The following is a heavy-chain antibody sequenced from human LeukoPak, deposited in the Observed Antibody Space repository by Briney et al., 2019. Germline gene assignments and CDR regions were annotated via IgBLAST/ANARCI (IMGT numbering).Heavy chain of an antibody. CDR3: ARDRAYYYDSSGYYPYFDY. CDR1: GFTFSSYS. D-gene: IGHD3-22*01. V-gene: IGHV3-21*01. CDR2: ISSSSSYI. Sequence: TGGSLRLSCAASGFTFSSYSMNWVRQAPGKGLEWVSSISSSSSYIYYADSVKGRFTISRDNAKNSLYLQMNSLRAEDTAVYYCARDRAYYYDSSGYYPYFDYWGQGTLVTVSS. J-gene: IGHJ4*02.